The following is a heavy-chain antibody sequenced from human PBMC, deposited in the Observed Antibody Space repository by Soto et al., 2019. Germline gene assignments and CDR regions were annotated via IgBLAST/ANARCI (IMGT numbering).Heavy chain of an antibody. Sequence: PSETLSLTCAVSGGSISSGGYSWSWIRQPPGKGLEWIGYIYHSGSTYYNPSLKSRVAISLDTSKSQFSLKVTSVTATDTAVYYCARQGFGPIHGIVDVWGQGTTVTVAS. CDR2: IYHSGST. V-gene: IGHV4-30-2*01. CDR1: GGSISSGGYS. J-gene: IGHJ6*02. CDR3: ARQGFGPIHGIVDV. D-gene: IGHD3-10*01.